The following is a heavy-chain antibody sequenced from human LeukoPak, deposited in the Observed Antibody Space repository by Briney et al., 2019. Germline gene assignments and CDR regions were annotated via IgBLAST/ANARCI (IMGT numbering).Heavy chain of an antibody. D-gene: IGHD6-6*01. CDR2: ISGHGDIT. J-gene: IGHJ6*03. CDR3: ARADSSIAARLSRSSIFNYYYYMVV. CDR1: GFIFRNYG. Sequence: GGSLRLSCAASGFIFRNYGMNWVRQAPGKGLEWVSGISGHGDITYYADSVKGRFTISRDNSRNTVYLQMNSLRAEDTAVYYCARADSSIAARLSRSSIFNYYYYMVVWGKGTTVTVSS. V-gene: IGHV3-23*01.